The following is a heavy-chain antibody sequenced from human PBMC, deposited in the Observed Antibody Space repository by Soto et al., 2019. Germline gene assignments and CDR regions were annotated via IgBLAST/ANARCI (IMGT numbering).Heavy chain of an antibody. J-gene: IGHJ4*02. CDR3: ARGSFGGNRFDY. CDR1: GGTFSSYA. D-gene: IGHD2-15*01. CDR2: IIPIFGTA. V-gene: IGHV1-69*06. Sequence: SVKVSCKASGGTFSSYAISWVRQAPGQGLEWMGGIIPIFGTANYAQKFQGRVTITADKSTSTAYMELSSLRSEDTAVYYCARGSFGGNRFDYWGQGTMLTVYS.